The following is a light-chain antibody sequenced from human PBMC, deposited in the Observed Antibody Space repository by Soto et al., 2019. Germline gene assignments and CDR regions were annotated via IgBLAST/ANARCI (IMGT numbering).Light chain of an antibody. J-gene: IGKJ5*01. Sequence: IVLTQSPGTVSLSPCERSTLSCRASQSVSSSYLAWYQQKPGQAPRLLIYGASTRAAGIPDRFSGSGSGTDFTLTITRLEPEDSAVYFCQQYTGPPTTFGQGTRLEI. CDR1: QSVSSSY. CDR2: GAS. V-gene: IGKV3-20*01. CDR3: QQYTGPPTT.